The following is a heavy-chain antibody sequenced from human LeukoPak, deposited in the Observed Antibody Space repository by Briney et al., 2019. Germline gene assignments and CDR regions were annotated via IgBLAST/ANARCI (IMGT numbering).Heavy chain of an antibody. D-gene: IGHD2-2*01. V-gene: IGHV4-59*01. Sequence: SETLSLTCTVSGGSISSYYWSWIRQPPGKGLEWIGYIYYSGSTNYNPSLKGRVTISVDTSKNQFSLKLSSVTAADTAVYYCASGVLLGYCSSTSCPHYFDYWGQGTLVTVSS. CDR1: GGSISSYY. CDR2: IYYSGST. J-gene: IGHJ4*02. CDR3: ASGVLLGYCSSTSCPHYFDY.